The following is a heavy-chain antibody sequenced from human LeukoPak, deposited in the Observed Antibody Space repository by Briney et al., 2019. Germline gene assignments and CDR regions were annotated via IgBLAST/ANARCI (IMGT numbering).Heavy chain of an antibody. V-gene: IGHV1-2*02. CDR2: INPNRGGT. D-gene: IGHD3-10*01. Sequence: ASVKVSCKASGYTFTGYYMHWVRQAPGQGLEWMGWINPNRGGTNYAQKFQGRVTMTRDTSISTDYMELSRLRSDDTAVYYCARDMGMVRGFRTTVDYWGQGTLVTVSS. CDR1: GYTFTGYY. CDR3: ARDMGMVRGFRTTVDY. J-gene: IGHJ4*02.